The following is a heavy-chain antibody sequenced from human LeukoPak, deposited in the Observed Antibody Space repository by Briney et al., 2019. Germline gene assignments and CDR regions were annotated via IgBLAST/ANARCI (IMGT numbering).Heavy chain of an antibody. J-gene: IGHJ4*02. V-gene: IGHV5-51*01. Sequence: GESLKISCKGSGYSFTSYWIGWVRQMPGKGLEWMGIIYPGDSDTRYSPSFQGQVTISADKSISTAYLQWSSLKASDTAMYYCARHLAGRYCGGDCFSVGDYRGQGTLVTVSS. CDR2: IYPGDSDT. D-gene: IGHD2-21*02. CDR1: GYSFTSYW. CDR3: ARHLAGRYCGGDCFSVGDY.